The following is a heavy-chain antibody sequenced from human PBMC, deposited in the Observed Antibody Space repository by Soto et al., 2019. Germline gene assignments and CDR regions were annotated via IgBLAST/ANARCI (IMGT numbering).Heavy chain of an antibody. CDR1: GASISDNNW. J-gene: IGHJ4*02. V-gene: IGHV4-4*02. Sequence: QVQLQESGPGLVKPSGTLSLTCAVSGASISDNNWWSWVRQPPGKGLEWIGEIYHSGTANYSPSPNRRVIISLDKSKNQNPLQLRSVTAAGSAVFYFAREIGVAGKRGFDYWGQGTLVTVSS. CDR2: IYHSGTA. CDR3: AREIGVAGKRGFDY. D-gene: IGHD2-21*01.